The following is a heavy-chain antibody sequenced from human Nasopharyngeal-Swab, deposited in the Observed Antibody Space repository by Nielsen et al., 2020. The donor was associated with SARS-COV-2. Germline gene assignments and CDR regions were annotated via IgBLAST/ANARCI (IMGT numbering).Heavy chain of an antibody. V-gene: IGHV3-33*01. Sequence: WIRQPPGKGLEWVAVIWYDGSNKYYADSVKGRFTISRDNSKNTLYLQMSSLRAEDTAVYYCARGPWFTEGEYWFDPWGQGTLVTVSS. D-gene: IGHD3-10*01. CDR2: IWYDGSNK. CDR3: ARGPWFTEGEYWFDP. J-gene: IGHJ5*02.